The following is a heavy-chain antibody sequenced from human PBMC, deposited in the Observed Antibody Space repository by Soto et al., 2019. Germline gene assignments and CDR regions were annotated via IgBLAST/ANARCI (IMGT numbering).Heavy chain of an antibody. Sequence: GGSLRLSCAASGFTFSSYGMHWVRQAPGKGLEWVALISYDGSNKYSADSVKGRFTISRDNSKNTLYLQVNSLRAEDTAVYYCAKGHITVDGYYFDYWGQGTLVTVSS. CDR1: GFTFSSYG. J-gene: IGHJ4*02. V-gene: IGHV3-30*18. D-gene: IGHD4-17*01. CDR3: AKGHITVDGYYFDY. CDR2: ISYDGSNK.